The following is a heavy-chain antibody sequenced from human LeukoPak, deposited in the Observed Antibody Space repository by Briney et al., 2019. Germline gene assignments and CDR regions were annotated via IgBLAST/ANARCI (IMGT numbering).Heavy chain of an antibody. J-gene: IGHJ3*02. Sequence: SETLSLTCTVSGGSISSYYWSWIRQPPGKGLEWIGYIYYSGSTNYNPSLKSRVTISVDTSKNQFSLKLSTVTAADTAVYYCARVLSRSSSWYKVPDAFDIWGQGTMVTVSS. V-gene: IGHV4-59*01. CDR2: IYYSGST. CDR1: GGSISSYY. D-gene: IGHD6-13*01. CDR3: ARVLSRSSSWYKVPDAFDI.